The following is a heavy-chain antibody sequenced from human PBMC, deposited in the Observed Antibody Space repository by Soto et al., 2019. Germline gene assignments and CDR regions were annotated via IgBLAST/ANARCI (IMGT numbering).Heavy chain of an antibody. CDR1: GYTFTSYA. Sequence: ASVKVSCKASGYTFTSYAMHWVRQAPGQRLEWMGWINAGNGNTKYSQKFQGRVTITRDTSASTAYMELSSLRSEDTAVYYCARDLAHTLNGYSLNCFDPWGQGTLVTVSS. V-gene: IGHV1-3*01. J-gene: IGHJ5*02. D-gene: IGHD3-9*01. CDR2: INAGNGNT. CDR3: ARDLAHTLNGYSLNCFDP.